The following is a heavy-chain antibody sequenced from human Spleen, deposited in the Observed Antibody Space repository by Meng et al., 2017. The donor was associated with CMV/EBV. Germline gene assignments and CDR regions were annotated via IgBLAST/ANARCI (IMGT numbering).Heavy chain of an antibody. D-gene: IGHD2-21*02. CDR2: ISNDGSSK. CDR3: TRGVVATGPGLTAVRIVRF. V-gene: IGHV3-30*04. CDR1: GFTFRTYS. J-gene: IGHJ4*02. Sequence: GGSLRLSCAASGFTFRTYSMHWVRQAPGRGLEWVAFISNDGSSKQYAESVKGRFTISRDNSNNTLYLQLNSLRAEDTAVYYCTRGVVATGPGLTAVRIVRFWGQGTLVTVSS.